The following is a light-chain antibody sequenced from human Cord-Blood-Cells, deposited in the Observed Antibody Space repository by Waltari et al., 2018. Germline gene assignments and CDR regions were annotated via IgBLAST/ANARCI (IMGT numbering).Light chain of an antibody. J-gene: IGKJ4*01. CDR2: KAS. CDR1: QSISSW. V-gene: IGKV1-5*03. CDR3: QQYNSYSIT. Sequence: GDRVTITCRASQSISSWLAWYQQKPGKAPKLLIYKASSLESGVPSRFSGSGSGTEFTLTISSLQPDDFATYYCQQYNSYSITFGGGTKVEIK.